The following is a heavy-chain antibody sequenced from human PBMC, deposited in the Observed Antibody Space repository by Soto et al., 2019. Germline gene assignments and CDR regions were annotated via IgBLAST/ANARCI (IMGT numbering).Heavy chain of an antibody. CDR3: AKDRYMTTVTRPPDY. V-gene: IGHV3-30*18. Sequence: GGSLRLSCAASGFPFSSYGMHWVRQAPGKGLEWVAVISYDGSNKYYADSVKGRFTISRDNSKNTLYLQMNSLRAEDTAVYYCAKDRYMTTVTRPPDYWGQGTLVTVSS. D-gene: IGHD4-17*01. CDR2: ISYDGSNK. CDR1: GFPFSSYG. J-gene: IGHJ4*02.